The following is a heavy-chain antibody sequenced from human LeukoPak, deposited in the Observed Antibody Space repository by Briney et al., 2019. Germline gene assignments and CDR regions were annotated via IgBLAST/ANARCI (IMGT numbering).Heavy chain of an antibody. Sequence: SETLSLTCAVYGGSFSGYYWSWIRQPPGKGLEWIGSIYYGGNTYYNPSLKRRVTISVDTSTNHFSLKLISVPPADAAVLYCARPRSRGYYYGVIAYWSEGTLVTVSS. D-gene: IGHD5-18*01. J-gene: IGHJ4*02. V-gene: IGHV4-34*01. CDR1: GGSFSGYY. CDR2: IYYGGNT. CDR3: ARPRSRGYYYGVIAY.